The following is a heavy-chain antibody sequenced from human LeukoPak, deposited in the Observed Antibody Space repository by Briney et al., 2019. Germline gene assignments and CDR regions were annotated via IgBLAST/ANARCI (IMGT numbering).Heavy chain of an antibody. J-gene: IGHJ4*02. D-gene: IGHD2-15*01. V-gene: IGHV4-4*08. CDR1: GGSISSYY. Sequence: SETLSLTCTVSGGSISSYYWSWIRQPPGKGPEWIGRIYTSGSTNYNPSLKSRVTISVDTSKNQFSLKLSSATAADTAVYYCAREDCSGGSCYSYYWGQGTLVTVSS. CDR3: AREDCSGGSCYSYY. CDR2: IYTSGST.